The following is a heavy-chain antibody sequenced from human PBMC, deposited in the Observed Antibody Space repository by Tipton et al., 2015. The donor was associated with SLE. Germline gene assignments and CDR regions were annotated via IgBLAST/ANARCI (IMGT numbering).Heavy chain of an antibody. Sequence: LRLSCVVSDDSLSSSYWSWIRQPPGKGLEWIASLDDSGNTNYNPSLRSRVTTSIDTPKSQFSLKLSSVTAADTAVYYCARTTTMTRGRFDPWGQGTLVTVSS. CDR2: LDDSGNT. J-gene: IGHJ5*02. D-gene: IGHD4-17*01. CDR3: ARTTTMTRGRFDP. CDR1: DDSLSSSY. V-gene: IGHV4-59*01.